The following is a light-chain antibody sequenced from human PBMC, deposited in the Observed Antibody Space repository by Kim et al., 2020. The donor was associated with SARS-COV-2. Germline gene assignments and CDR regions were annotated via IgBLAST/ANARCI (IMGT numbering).Light chain of an antibody. V-gene: IGLV2-14*03. J-gene: IGLJ2*01. CDR1: SGGIGGYNY. Sequence: TSSACTGSSGGIGGYNYVSWYQQHPGKAPKIIIYDVSNRPSGVSNRFSGSKSGNTASLTISGLQAEDEADYYCSSYTSSSTLVVFGGGTQLTVL. CDR2: DVS. CDR3: SSYTSSSTLVV.